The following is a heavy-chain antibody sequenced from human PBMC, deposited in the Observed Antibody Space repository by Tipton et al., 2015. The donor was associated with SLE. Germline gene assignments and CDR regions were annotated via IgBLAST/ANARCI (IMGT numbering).Heavy chain of an antibody. Sequence: QVQLVQSGAEVKKPGASVRVSCKASGYTFTTYGISWVRQAPGQGLEWMGIVNPDGGATSYAQRFQGRVTVTADTSSNTVYVELSGLRSEDTAVYYCARDRSRSGSDVFDYWGHGSLVTVSS. D-gene: IGHD1-26*01. J-gene: IGHJ4*01. V-gene: IGHV1-46*01. CDR2: VNPDGGAT. CDR1: GYTFTTYG. CDR3: ARDRSRSGSDVFDY.